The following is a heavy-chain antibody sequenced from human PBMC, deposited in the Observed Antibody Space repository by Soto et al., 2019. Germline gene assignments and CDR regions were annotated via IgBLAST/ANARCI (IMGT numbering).Heavy chain of an antibody. D-gene: IGHD2-2*01. Sequence: QVQLVQSGAEVKKPGSSVKVSCKASGGTFGSYAISWVRQAPGQGLEWMGGIITIPGTANYAQKFQGRVTIAADESTSTAYMELSSLRSEDTAVYYCARSQGSSTSLEIYYYYCYGMDVWGQATTVPVSS. CDR1: GGTFGSYA. CDR3: ARSQGSSTSLEIYYYYCYGMDV. CDR2: IITIPGTA. V-gene: IGHV1-69*01. J-gene: IGHJ6*02.